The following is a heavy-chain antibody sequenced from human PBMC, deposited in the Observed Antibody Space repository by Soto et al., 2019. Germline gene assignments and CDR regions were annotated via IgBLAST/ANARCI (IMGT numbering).Heavy chain of an antibody. J-gene: IGHJ4*02. CDR2: ISSSSSYI. Sequence: EVQLVESGGGLVKPGGSLRLSCAASGFTFSSYSMNWFRQAPGKGLEWVSSISSSSSYIYYADSGKGRFTISRDNAKNSLYLQMNSLRAEDTAVYYCARGDDSSGYYYTPDDYWGQGTLVTVSS. CDR3: ARGDDSSGYYYTPDDY. CDR1: GFTFSSYS. D-gene: IGHD3-22*01. V-gene: IGHV3-21*01.